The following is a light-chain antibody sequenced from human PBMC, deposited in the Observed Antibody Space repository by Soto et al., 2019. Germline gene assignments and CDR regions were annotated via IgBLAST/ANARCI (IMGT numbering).Light chain of an antibody. CDR3: QSYDTSLRAWV. V-gene: IGLV1-40*01. CDR1: SSNIGAGYD. J-gene: IGLJ3*02. CDR2: GNN. Sequence: QSVLTQPPSVSGAPGQRVTISCTGGSSNIGAGYDVHWYRQLPGTAPKLLVYGNNNRPSGISDRFSASKSGSSASLAITGLQAEDEDDYYCQSYDTSLRAWVFGGGTKLTVL.